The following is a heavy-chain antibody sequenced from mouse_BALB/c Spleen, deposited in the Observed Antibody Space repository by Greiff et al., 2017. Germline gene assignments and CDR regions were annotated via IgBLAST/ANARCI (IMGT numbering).Heavy chain of an antibody. CDR1: GFTFSDYY. CDR2: ISDGGSYT. V-gene: IGHV5-4*02. J-gene: IGHJ4*01. Sequence: EVQVVESGGGLVKPGGSLKLSCAASGFTFSDYYMYWVRQTPEKRLEWVATISDGGSYTYYPDSVKGRFTISRDNAKNNLYLQMSSLKSEDTAMYYCARERSAMDYWGQGTSVTVSS. CDR3: ARERSAMDY.